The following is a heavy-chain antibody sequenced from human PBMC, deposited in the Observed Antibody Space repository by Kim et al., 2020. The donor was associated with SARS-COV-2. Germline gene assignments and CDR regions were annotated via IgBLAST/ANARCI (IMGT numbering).Heavy chain of an antibody. CDR2: INPSFGST. CDR3: ARGCSSTSCSPVFDY. D-gene: IGHD2-2*01. Sequence: ASVKVSCKASGYTFTSYYINWVRQAPVQGLEWMGIINPSFGSTSYAQKFQGRVTMTRDTSTSTVYMELSSLRSEDTAVYYCARGCSSTSCSPVFDYWGQGTMVTVSS. V-gene: IGHV1-46*01. CDR1: GYTFTSYY. J-gene: IGHJ4*02.